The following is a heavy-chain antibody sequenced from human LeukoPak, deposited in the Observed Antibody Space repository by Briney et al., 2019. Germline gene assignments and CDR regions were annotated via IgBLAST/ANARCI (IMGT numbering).Heavy chain of an antibody. Sequence: GGSLRLSCAASGFTFSSYAMGWVRQAPGQGLEWVSSISGSASTTYYADSVKGRFTISRDNAKNSLYLQMNSLRAEDTAVYYCARDGSSSWFPTYYYYGMDVWGQGTTVTVSS. CDR2: ISGSASTT. CDR3: ARDGSSSWFPTYYYYGMDV. CDR1: GFTFSSYA. D-gene: IGHD6-13*01. V-gene: IGHV3-21*01. J-gene: IGHJ6*02.